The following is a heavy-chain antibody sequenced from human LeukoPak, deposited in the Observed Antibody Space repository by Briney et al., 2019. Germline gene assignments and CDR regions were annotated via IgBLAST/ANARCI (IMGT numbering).Heavy chain of an antibody. D-gene: IGHD6-19*01. J-gene: IGHJ4*02. Sequence: GGPLRLSCAASGFTFSSYGMHWVRQAPGKGLEWVAFIRYDGSNKYYADSVKGRFTISRDNSKITLYLQMNSLRAEDTAVYYCAKGDIAVAGYFDYWGQGTLVTVSS. CDR2: IRYDGSNK. CDR3: AKGDIAVAGYFDY. CDR1: GFTFSSYG. V-gene: IGHV3-30*02.